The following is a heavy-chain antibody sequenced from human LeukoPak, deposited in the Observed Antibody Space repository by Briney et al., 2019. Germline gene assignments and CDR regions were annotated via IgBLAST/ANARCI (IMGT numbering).Heavy chain of an antibody. CDR2: INPKSGDT. V-gene: IGHV1-2*06. CDR3: ATEDSRSGSYYDP. D-gene: IGHD1-26*01. Sequence: ASVKVSCKASGYIITDYRLHWVRQAPGQGLEWMGRINPKSGDTNYAQKFQGRVTMTSDTSITTAYMELRRLKSDDTAFYFCATEDSRSGSYYDPWGQGTLVTVSS. CDR1: GYIITDYR. J-gene: IGHJ5*02.